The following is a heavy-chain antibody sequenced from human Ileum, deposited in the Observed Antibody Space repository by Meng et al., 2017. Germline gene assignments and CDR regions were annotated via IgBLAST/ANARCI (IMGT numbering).Heavy chain of an antibody. J-gene: IGHJ4*02. Sequence: QVQLVQAGAEVKKPGASVKASSKASGYTFTSSGLSGVRQAPGQGLEWMGWISPYNGNTNYAQKVQGRLTVTTDTSTSTAYMELRSLRSADTAVYYCARGDSSNRGFDYWGQGTLVTVSS. D-gene: IGHD6-19*01. CDR2: ISPYNGNT. V-gene: IGHV1-18*01. CDR1: GYTFTSSG. CDR3: ARGDSSNRGFDY.